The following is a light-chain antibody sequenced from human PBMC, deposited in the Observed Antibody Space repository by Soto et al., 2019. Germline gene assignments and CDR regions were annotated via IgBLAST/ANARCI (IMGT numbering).Light chain of an antibody. V-gene: IGKV3D-7*01. CDR3: QQYNSYSPT. CDR1: QSVSSSY. J-gene: IGKJ1*01. Sequence: PGERVPLSGSSSQSVSSSYLTWYQQKPGQAPRLLIYGASTRATSIPARFSGSGSGTDFTLTISSLQPEDFAVYYCQQYNSYSPTFGQGTKVDIK. CDR2: GAS.